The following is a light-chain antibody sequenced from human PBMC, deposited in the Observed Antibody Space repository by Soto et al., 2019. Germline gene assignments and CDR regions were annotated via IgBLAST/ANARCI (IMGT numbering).Light chain of an antibody. CDR2: GAS. V-gene: IGKV3-20*01. J-gene: IGKJ1*01. CDR1: QSVSSSY. CDR3: HQHGSSPWT. Sequence: EIVLTQSPGTLSLSPGERATLSCRASQSVSSSYLAWYQQKPGQAPRLLIYGASSRATGIPDRFSGSGSGTDFTLTISRLEPEECTVYYCHQHGSSPWTFGQGTKVEIK.